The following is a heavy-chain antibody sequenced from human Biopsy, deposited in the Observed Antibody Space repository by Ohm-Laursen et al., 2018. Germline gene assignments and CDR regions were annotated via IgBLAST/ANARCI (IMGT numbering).Heavy chain of an antibody. D-gene: IGHD3-22*01. CDR1: GDSVSRGSFY. V-gene: IGHV4-61*03. CDR2: VYYTGST. J-gene: IGHJ2*01. CDR3: ARDRGYYSDRTVPGYFDL. Sequence: SETLSLTCTVSGDSVSRGSFYWTWIRQPPGKGLQWIGYVYYTGSTDYNPSLQSRVTISVDTSKNHFSLRLRSVTPADTAIYYCARDRGYYSDRTVPGYFDLWGRGTLVTVSS.